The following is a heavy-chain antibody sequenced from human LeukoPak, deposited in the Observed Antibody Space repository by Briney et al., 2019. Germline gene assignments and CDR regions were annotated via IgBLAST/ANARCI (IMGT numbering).Heavy chain of an antibody. D-gene: IGHD3-16*02. CDR1: GFSFKTYS. CDR3: ARDLGDRWGLWGSYRYPLDH. V-gene: IGHV3-21*01. Sequence: PGGSLRLSCAASGFSFKTYSMNWLRQSPGKGLEWVSFISTSSSYIYYADSVKGRFTISRDNAKNSLYLQMNGLRAEDTAVYYCARDLGDRWGLWGSYRYPLDHWGQGTPVTVSS. J-gene: IGHJ4*02. CDR2: ISTSSSYI.